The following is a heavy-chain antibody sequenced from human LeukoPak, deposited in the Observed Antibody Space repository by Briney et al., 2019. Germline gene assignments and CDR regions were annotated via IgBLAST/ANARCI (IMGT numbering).Heavy chain of an antibody. CDR2: INSDGSST. D-gene: IGHD6-13*01. V-gene: IGHV3-74*01. CDR1: GFTFSSYW. Sequence: GGSLRLSCAASGFTFSSYWMHWVRQAPGKGLVWVSRINSDGSSTSYADSVKGRFTISRDNAKNTLYLQMNSLRAEDTAVYYCARWSSAAGRTNWFDPWGQGTLVTVSS. J-gene: IGHJ5*02. CDR3: ARWSSAAGRTNWFDP.